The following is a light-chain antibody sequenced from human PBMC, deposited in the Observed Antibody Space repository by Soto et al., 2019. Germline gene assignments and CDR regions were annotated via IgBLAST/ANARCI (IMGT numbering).Light chain of an antibody. CDR1: SGHSSYA. CDR2: LNSDGSH. V-gene: IGLV4-69*01. J-gene: IGLJ2*01. Sequence: QLVLTQSPSASASLGASVNLTCTLTSGHSSYAIAWHQQQPGKGPRFLMKLNSDGSHTKGDGIPDRFSGSSSGAERYLTISSLQSEDEADYYCQTWGTGTQGVFGGGTQLTVL. CDR3: QTWGTGTQGV.